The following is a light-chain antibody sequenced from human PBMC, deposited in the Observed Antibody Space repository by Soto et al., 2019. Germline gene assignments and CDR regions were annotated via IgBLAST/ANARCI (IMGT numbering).Light chain of an antibody. Sequence: EIVLTQSPGTLSLSPGERATLACRASQSFSSSYLAWYQQKPGQAPRLLIYGASSRATGIPDRFSGSGSGTAFTLTISRLEPEDFAVYYCQQYGSSLLFGGGTKVEIK. CDR1: QSFSSSY. CDR2: GAS. V-gene: IGKV3-20*01. CDR3: QQYGSSLL. J-gene: IGKJ4*01.